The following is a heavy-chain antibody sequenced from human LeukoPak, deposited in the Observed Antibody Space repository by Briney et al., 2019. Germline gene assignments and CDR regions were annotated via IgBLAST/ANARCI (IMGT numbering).Heavy chain of an antibody. CDR3: AKESCSSTSCYAGTLDY. D-gene: IGHD2-2*01. Sequence: QPGGSLRLSCAASGFTFSSYAMSWVRQAPGKGLEWVSVISGSDGSTYYADSVKGRFTISRDNSKNTLYLQMNSLRAEDTAVYYCAKESCSSTSCYAGTLDYWGQGTLVTVSS. CDR1: GFTFSSYA. J-gene: IGHJ4*02. CDR2: ISGSDGST. V-gene: IGHV3-23*01.